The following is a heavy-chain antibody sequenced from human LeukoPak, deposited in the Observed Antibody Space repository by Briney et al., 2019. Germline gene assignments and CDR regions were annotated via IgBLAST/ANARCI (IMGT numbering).Heavy chain of an antibody. V-gene: IGHV3-48*01. CDR2: ISSGSSTI. CDR1: GSTFSDYS. D-gene: IGHD3/OR15-3a*01. J-gene: IGHJ6*03. CDR3: ARVYRNEEGFWTPNNYMDV. Sequence: PGGSLRLSCAGSGSTFSDYSMNWVRQAPGKGLEWVSYISSGSSTIDNADSVKGRFTISRDNAKNSLYLQMNSLRAEDTAVYYCARVYRNEEGFWTPNNYMDVWGKGTTVTVSS.